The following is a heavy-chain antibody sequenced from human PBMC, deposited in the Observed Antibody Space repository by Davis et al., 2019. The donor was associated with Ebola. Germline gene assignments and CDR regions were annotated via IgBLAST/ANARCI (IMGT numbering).Heavy chain of an antibody. J-gene: IGHJ4*02. V-gene: IGHV1-8*01. D-gene: IGHD3-16*02. CDR2: MNPNSGNT. Sequence: ASVKVSCKASGYTFTNYDINWVRQASGQGLEWMGWMNPNSGNTGYAQKFQGRVTMTRNTSINTAYMQLSSLRSEDSAVYYCAREIKRAAQGSFFENWGQGTLVTVSS. CDR3: AREIKRAAQGSFFEN. CDR1: GYTFTNYD.